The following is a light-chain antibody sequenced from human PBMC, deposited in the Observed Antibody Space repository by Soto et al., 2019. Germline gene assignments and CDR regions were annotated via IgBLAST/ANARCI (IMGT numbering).Light chain of an antibody. V-gene: IGKV1-13*02. J-gene: IGKJ3*01. CDR1: QAISSA. CDR2: DAS. Sequence: AIQLTQSPSSLSASVGDRVSITCRASQAISSALAWYQQKPGKAPKLLIYDASNLQGGVPSRLIGSGSGTDFTLTISGLQPEDFATYYCHQFSTYPFTFGPGTKVDVK. CDR3: HQFSTYPFT.